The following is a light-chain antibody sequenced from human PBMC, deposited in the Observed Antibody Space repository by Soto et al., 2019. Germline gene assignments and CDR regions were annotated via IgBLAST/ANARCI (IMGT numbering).Light chain of an antibody. J-gene: IGLJ1*01. CDR2: GNS. CDR1: SSNIGAGYD. V-gene: IGLV1-40*01. Sequence: QSVLTQPPSVSGAPGQRVTRSCTGSSSNIGAGYDVHWYQQLPGTAPKLLIYGNSNRPSGVPDRFSGSKSGTSASLAITGLQAEDEADYYCQSYDSSLNAYVFGTGTKLTVL. CDR3: QSYDSSLNAYV.